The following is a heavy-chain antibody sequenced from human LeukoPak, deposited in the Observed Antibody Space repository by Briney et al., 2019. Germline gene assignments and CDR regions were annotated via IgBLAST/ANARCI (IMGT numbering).Heavy chain of an antibody. J-gene: IGHJ4*02. CDR3: ARGAPIGYCSGGSCYSGEKYYFDY. CDR1: GYSISSGYY. CDR2: IYHSGRT. D-gene: IGHD2-15*01. Sequence: PSETLSLTCTVSGYSISSGYYWGWIRQPPGKGLEWIGSIYHSGRTFYNPSLKSRVTISVDTSKNQFSLKLSSVTAADTAVYYCARGAPIGYCSGGSCYSGEKYYFDYWGQGTLVIVSS. V-gene: IGHV4-38-2*02.